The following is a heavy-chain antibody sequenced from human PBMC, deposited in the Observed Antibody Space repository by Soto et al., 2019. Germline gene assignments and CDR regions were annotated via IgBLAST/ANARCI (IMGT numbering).Heavy chain of an antibody. CDR2: ISYDGSNK. CDR3: AKVLRQGLSDDASDI. CDR1: GFTFSNYG. J-gene: IGHJ3*02. V-gene: IGHV3-30*18. D-gene: IGHD6-19*01. Sequence: QVQLVESGGGVVQPGRSLRLSCAASGFTFSNYGMHWVRQAPGKGLEWVAVISYDGSNKHYADSVKGRFTISRDNSNNTLYLQMNSLRAEDMAVYYCAKVLRQGLSDDASDIWGQGTMVTVSS.